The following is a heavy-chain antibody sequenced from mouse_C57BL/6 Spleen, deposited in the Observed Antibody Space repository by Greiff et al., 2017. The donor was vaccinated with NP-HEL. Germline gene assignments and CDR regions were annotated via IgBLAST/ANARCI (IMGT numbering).Heavy chain of an antibody. CDR1: GFTFSSYA. CDR3: ARDYYGSSSLFDY. CDR2: ISDGGSYT. Sequence: EVKLMESGGGLVKPGGSLKLSCAASGFTFSSYAMSWVRQTPEKRLEWVATISDGGSYTYYPDNVKGRFTISRDNAKNNLYLQMSHLKSEDTAMYYCARDYYGSSSLFDYWGQGTTLTVSS. D-gene: IGHD1-1*01. J-gene: IGHJ2*01. V-gene: IGHV5-4*01.